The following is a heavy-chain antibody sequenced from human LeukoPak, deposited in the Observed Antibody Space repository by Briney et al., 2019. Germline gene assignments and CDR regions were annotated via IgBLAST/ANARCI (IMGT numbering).Heavy chain of an antibody. D-gene: IGHD6-13*01. CDR3: AGGYSSSWYYFDY. Sequence: PSETLSLTCTVSGGSISSYYWSWLRQPPGKGLEWIGYIYYSGSTNYNPSLKSRVTISVDTSKNQFSLKLSSVTAADTAVYYCAGGYSSSWYYFDYWGQGTLVTVSS. V-gene: IGHV4-59*01. CDR2: IYYSGST. CDR1: GGSISSYY. J-gene: IGHJ4*02.